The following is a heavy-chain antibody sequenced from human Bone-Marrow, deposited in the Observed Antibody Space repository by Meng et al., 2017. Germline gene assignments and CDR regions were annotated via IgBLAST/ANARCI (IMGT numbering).Heavy chain of an antibody. D-gene: IGHD2-2*01. CDR1: GFTFDDYA. V-gene: IGHV3-9*03. Sequence: SLKISCAASGFTFDDYAMHWVRQAPGKGLEWVSGISWNSGSIGYADSVKGRFTISRDNAKNSLYLQMNSLRAEDMALYYCAKGYCSGTSCYVDYWGQGTLVTVSS. J-gene: IGHJ4*02. CDR2: ISWNSGSI. CDR3: AKGYCSGTSCYVDY.